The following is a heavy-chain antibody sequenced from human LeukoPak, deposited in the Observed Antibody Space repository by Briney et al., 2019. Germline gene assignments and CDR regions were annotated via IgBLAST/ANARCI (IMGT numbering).Heavy chain of an antibody. V-gene: IGHV3-7*01. J-gene: IGHJ4*02. CDR2: IKQDGSQR. D-gene: IGHD6-6*01. CDR1: GFTSSDYW. CDR3: ARRGGSSSRRSPIDY. Sequence: GGSPRLSSTPSGFTSSDYWMTWVRQAPGKGPEWVANIKQDGSQRYYVDSVRGRFTISRDNAKNSLFLQMNGLRGEDTAVYYCARRGGSSSRRSPIDYWGQGTLVTVSS.